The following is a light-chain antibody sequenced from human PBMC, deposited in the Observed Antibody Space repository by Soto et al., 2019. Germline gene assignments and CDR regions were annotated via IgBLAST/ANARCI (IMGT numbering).Light chain of an antibody. Sequence: QAVVTQPPSVSGAPGQTVTISCTGTSSKIGAGYDVSWYQQLPGTAPKLLIFGDTNRPSGVPDRFSGSHSGASASLAISGLQAEDEGDYYCQSYDSSLSGSVFGGGTKLTVL. CDR3: QSYDSSLSGSV. V-gene: IGLV1-40*01. J-gene: IGLJ3*02. CDR1: SSKIGAGYD. CDR2: GDT.